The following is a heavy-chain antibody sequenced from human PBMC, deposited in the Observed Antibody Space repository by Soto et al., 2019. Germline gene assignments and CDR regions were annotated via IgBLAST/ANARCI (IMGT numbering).Heavy chain of an antibody. CDR3: VRQGIGELHGLGDV. V-gene: IGHV4-59*08. CDR2: FRSSGGT. J-gene: IGHJ6*02. D-gene: IGHD1-26*01. CDR1: GDSISSYN. Sequence: QVQLQESGPGLVKPSETLSLTCTVSGDSISSYNLAWIRQPPGKGLEWIGYFRSSGGTSYNPSLQVRAAVSADASTMQSALTLSSVTAADTAVYYCVRQGIGELHGLGDVWGQGTTVTVSS.